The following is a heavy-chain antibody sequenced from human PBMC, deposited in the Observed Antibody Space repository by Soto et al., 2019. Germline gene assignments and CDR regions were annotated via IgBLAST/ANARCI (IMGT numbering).Heavy chain of an antibody. CDR2: VIPIFGTA. D-gene: IGHD3-3*01. V-gene: IGHV1-69*01. CDR1: GGTFSSYA. J-gene: IGHJ5*02. Sequence: QVQLVQSGAEVKKPGSSVKVSCKASGGTFSSYAISWVRQDPGQGLEWMGGVIPIFGTANYAQKFQGRVTITADESTSTAYMELSSLRSEDTAVYYCASPKFRFWQQLDPWGQGTLVTVSS. CDR3: ASPKFRFWQQLDP.